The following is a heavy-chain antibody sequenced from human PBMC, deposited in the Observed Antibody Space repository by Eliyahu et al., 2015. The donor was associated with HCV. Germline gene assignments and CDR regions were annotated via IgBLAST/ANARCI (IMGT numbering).Heavy chain of an antibody. V-gene: IGHV3-13*01. CDR3: ARGLSVTGMDV. CDR1: GFTFQNYD. CDR2: IGAAGDT. Sequence: EVQVVESGGDFVQPGXSLRFSCAASGFTFQNYDXHWVRQVTGKGLEWVAGIGAAGDTYYAGSVKGRFTISRENAKNAMYLQMNSLRAGDTAVYYCARGLSVTGMDVWGQGTTVTVSS. D-gene: IGHD2-8*01. J-gene: IGHJ6*02.